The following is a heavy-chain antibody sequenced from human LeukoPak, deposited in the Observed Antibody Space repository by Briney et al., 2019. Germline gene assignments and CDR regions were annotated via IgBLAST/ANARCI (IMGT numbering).Heavy chain of an antibody. V-gene: IGHV3-21*01. D-gene: IGHD3-9*01. CDR1: GFTFSSYS. J-gene: IGHJ5*02. Sequence: GGSLRLSCAASGFTFSSYSMNWVRQAPGKGLEWVSSISSSSSYKYYADSVKGRFTISRDNAKNSLYLQMNSLRAEDTAVYYCARDVPDILTNWFDPWGQGTLVTVSS. CDR2: ISSSSSYK. CDR3: ARDVPDILTNWFDP.